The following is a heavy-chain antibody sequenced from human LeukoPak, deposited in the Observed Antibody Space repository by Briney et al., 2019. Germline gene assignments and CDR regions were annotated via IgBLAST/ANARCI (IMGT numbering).Heavy chain of an antibody. D-gene: IGHD6-13*01. Sequence: PGGSLRLSCAASGFTFSTYWMHWVRQAPGKGLVWVSRITSDGSVTIYGDGSGTTYADSVKGRFTISRDNAKNTLYLQMDSLRAEDTAVYYCAREAYSSDWYGPDYWGQGTLLTVSA. CDR1: GFTFSTYW. V-gene: IGHV3-74*01. CDR3: AREAYSSDWYGPDY. CDR2: ITSDGSVTIYGDGSGT. J-gene: IGHJ4*02.